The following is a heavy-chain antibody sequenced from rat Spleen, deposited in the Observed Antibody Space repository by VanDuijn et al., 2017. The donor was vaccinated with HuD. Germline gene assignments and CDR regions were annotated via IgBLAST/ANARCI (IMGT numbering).Heavy chain of an antibody. CDR3: TRGTYFRH. D-gene: IGHD4-6*01. CDR1: GFTFSSSP. J-gene: IGHJ2*01. CDR2: ISTRGGST. V-gene: IGHV5-46*01. Sequence: EVQLVESGGGQVQPGRSLKLSCAASGFTFSSSPMAWVRQAPTRGLEWVATISTRGGSTYYGDSVRDRFTISRDIAKSTLYLQMNNLRSEDTANYYCTRGTYFRHWGQGVMVTVSS.